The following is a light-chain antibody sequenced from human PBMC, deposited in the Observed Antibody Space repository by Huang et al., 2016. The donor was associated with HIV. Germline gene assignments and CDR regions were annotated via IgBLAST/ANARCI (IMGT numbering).Light chain of an antibody. Sequence: DIHMNQSPSSLSASVGDRVTITCRASQSIRNFLNWYQQKPGKAPKLLIYDASTLQRGVTSRFSGGGSGTEFTVTISNLQPEDIAVYYCQQSYSPLRVTFGPGTKVDV. CDR2: DAS. CDR1: QSIRNF. CDR3: QQSYSPLRVT. V-gene: IGKV1-39*01. J-gene: IGKJ3*01.